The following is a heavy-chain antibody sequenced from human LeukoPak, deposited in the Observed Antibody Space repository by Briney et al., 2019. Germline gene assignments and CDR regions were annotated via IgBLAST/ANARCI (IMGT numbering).Heavy chain of an antibody. V-gene: IGHV3-73*01. CDR1: GFTFSGSA. Sequence: PGXXLRLSCAASGFTFSGSAMHWVRQASGKGLEWVGRIRSKANSYATAYAASVKGRFTISRDDSKNTAYLQMNSLKTEDTAVYYCTSLSSGYYWFDYWGQGTLVTVSS. CDR3: TSLSSGYYWFDY. CDR2: IRSKANSYAT. D-gene: IGHD3-22*01. J-gene: IGHJ4*02.